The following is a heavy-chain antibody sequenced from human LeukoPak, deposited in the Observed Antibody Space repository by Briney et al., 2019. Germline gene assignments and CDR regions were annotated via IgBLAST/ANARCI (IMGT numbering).Heavy chain of an antibody. V-gene: IGHV1-2*02. CDR3: ARDGWELLQQGFDY. J-gene: IGHJ4*02. CDR2: INVNSGGT. CDR1: GYTFTGYY. Sequence: ASVKVSCKASGYTFTGYYIHWVRQAPGQGLEWMGWINVNSGGTNYAQKFYARVTMTRDTSISTAYMELRSLRSDDTAVYYCARDGWELLQQGFDYWGQGTLVTVSS. D-gene: IGHD1-26*01.